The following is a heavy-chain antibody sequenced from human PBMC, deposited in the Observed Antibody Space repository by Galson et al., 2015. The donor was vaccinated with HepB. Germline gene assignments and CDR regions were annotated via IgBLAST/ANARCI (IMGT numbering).Heavy chain of an antibody. D-gene: IGHD1-26*01. J-gene: IGHJ6*03. Sequence: SVKVSCKASGGTFSSYAISWVRQAPGQGLEWMGGIIPIFGTANCAQKFQGRVTITADESTSTAYMELSSLRSEDTAVYYCARDRGGSYYVNYYYYMDVWGKGTTVTVSS. V-gene: IGHV1-69*13. CDR3: ARDRGGSYYVNYYYYMDV. CDR2: IIPIFGTA. CDR1: GGTFSSYA.